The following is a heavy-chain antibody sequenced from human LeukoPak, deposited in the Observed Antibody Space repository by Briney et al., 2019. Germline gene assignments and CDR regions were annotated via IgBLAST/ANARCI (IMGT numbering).Heavy chain of an antibody. J-gene: IGHJ6*03. CDR3: ARDPYNGSYGDSYYYYMDV. Sequence: GGSLRLSCVASEFTLSDYTMNRVRQAPGKGLEWVASISSSAGYIFHTHTVKGRVTLSRDNAKSSLYLQMSSPRAEDTAVYYCARDPYNGSYGDSYYYYMDVWGKETTVTISS. CDR1: EFTLSDYT. CDR2: ISSSAGYI. V-gene: IGHV3-21*01. D-gene: IGHD1-26*01.